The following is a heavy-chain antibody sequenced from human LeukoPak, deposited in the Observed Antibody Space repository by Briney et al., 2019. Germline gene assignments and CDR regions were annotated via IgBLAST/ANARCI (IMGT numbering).Heavy chain of an antibody. D-gene: IGHD5-18*01. J-gene: IGHJ3*02. V-gene: IGHV3-48*02. CDR2: ISSSSSTI. Sequence: GGSLRLSCAASGFTLSSYSKNWVRQAPGKGLEWVSYISSSSSTIYYADSVKGRFTISRDNAKNSLYLQMNSLRDEDTAVYYCARDRPKSIQLWPDAFDIWGQGTMVTVSS. CDR1: GFTLSSYS. CDR3: ARDRPKSIQLWPDAFDI.